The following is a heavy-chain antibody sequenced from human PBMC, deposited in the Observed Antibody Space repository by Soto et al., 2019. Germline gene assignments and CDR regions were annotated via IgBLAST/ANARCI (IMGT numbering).Heavy chain of an antibody. CDR1: GGSISSGGYY. J-gene: IGHJ6*02. D-gene: IGHD3-10*01. CDR2: IYYSGST. V-gene: IGHV4-31*03. Sequence: QVQLQESGPGLVKPSQTLSLTCTVSGGSISSGGYYWSWIRQHPGKGLEWIGYIYYSGSTYYNPSLKSRVTISVDTSKNQFSLKLSSVTAADTAVYYCARDRLVRGVIIDYYYGMDVWGQGTTVTVSS. CDR3: ARDRLVRGVIIDYYYGMDV.